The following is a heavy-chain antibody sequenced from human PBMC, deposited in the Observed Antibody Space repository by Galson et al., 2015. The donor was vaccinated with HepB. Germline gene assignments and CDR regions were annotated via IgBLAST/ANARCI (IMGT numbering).Heavy chain of an antibody. V-gene: IGHV3-64D*06. D-gene: IGHD3-16*02. CDR1: GFTFSSYA. CDR2: ISSNGGST. J-gene: IGHJ3*02. Sequence: SLRLSCAASGFTFSSYAMHWVRQAPGKGLEYVSAISSNGGSTYYADSVKGRFTISRDNSKNTLYLQMSSLRAEDTAVYYCVKALGLGELSFYAFDIWGQGTMVTVSS. CDR3: VKALGLGELSFYAFDI.